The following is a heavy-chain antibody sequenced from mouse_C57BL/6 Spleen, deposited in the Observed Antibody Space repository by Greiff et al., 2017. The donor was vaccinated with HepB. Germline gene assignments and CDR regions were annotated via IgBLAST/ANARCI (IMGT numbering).Heavy chain of an antibody. V-gene: IGHV1-81*01. Sequence: VNVVESGAELARPGASVKLSCKASGYTFTSYGISWVKQRTGQGLEWIGEIYPRSGNTYYNEKFKGKATLTADKSSSTAYMELRSLTSEDSAVYFCAPSITTVVERYFDVWGTGTTVTVSS. CDR2: IYPRSGNT. CDR3: APSITTVVERYFDV. J-gene: IGHJ1*03. D-gene: IGHD1-1*01. CDR1: GYTFTSYG.